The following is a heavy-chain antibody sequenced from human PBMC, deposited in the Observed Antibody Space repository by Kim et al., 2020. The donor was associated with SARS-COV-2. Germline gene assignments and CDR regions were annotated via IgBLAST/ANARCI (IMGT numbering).Heavy chain of an antibody. CDR2: VRRKVDNYAT. CDR3: TRYFDYRFDY. CDR1: GFAFSDSP. D-gene: IGHD3-9*01. Sequence: GGSLRLSCAASGFAFSDSPMHWVRQASGKGLEWVGRVRRKVDNYATAYAASVEGRFTIYRDDSKNTAYLEMNSLKAEDTAVYYCTRYFDYRFDYWGQGILVTVSS. V-gene: IGHV3-73*01. J-gene: IGHJ4*02.